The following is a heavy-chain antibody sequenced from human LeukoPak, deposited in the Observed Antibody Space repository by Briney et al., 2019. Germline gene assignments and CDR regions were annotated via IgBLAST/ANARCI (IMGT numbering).Heavy chain of an antibody. CDR1: GFTFSSYG. CDR2: IRYDGSNK. CDR3: ARDCELYCGSEPPDY. J-gene: IGHJ4*02. V-gene: IGHV3-30*02. Sequence: GALRLSCAASGFTFSSYGMHWVRQAPGKGLEWVAFIRYDGSNKNFADSVKGRFTISRDNAKNTLYLQVNSLRAEDTAVYYCARDCELYCGSEPPDYWGQGILVTVSS. D-gene: IGHD2-21*01.